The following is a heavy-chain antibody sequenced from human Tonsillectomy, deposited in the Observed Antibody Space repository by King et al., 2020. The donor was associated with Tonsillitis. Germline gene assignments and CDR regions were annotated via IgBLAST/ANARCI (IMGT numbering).Heavy chain of an antibody. Sequence: QLVQSGAEVKKPGASVKVSCRASGYTFTSYAVHWVRQAPGQSLEWMGWIYAGNGNTKYSQKRQGRATITRDTSAGTAYMELSSLRPEDTAVYYCARTLGYSSAWEIWGQGTMVTVSS. J-gene: IGHJ3*02. D-gene: IGHD6-19*01. CDR1: GYTFTSYA. CDR3: ARTLGYSSAWEI. V-gene: IGHV1-3*01. CDR2: IYAGNGNT.